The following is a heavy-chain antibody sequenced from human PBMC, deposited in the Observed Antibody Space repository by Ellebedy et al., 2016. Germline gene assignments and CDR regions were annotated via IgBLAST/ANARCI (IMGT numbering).Heavy chain of an antibody. V-gene: IGHV3-7*03. CDR1: GFTFSTYW. J-gene: IGHJ3*02. D-gene: IGHD3-22*01. Sequence: GGSLRLSCAASGFTFSTYWMTWVRQAPGKGLEWVANMKQDGSEGYYVDSVKGRFTISRDNAKNSLYLQMNSLRAEDTAVYFCARDHFYDSSGNNCRAFDIWGQGTMVTVSS. CDR3: ARDHFYDSSGNNCRAFDI. CDR2: MKQDGSEG.